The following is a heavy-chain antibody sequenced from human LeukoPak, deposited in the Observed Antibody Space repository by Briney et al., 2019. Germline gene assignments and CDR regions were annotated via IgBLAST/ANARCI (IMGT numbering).Heavy chain of an antibody. D-gene: IGHD2-21*02. Sequence: SQTLSLTCAISGDSVSSNSAAWNWIRQSPSRGLEWLGRTYYRSKWYNDYAVSVKGRITINPDTSKNQFSLQLNSVTPEDTAVYYCAKVTPYGIHGEYFQHWGQGTLVTVSS. V-gene: IGHV6-1*01. CDR3: AKVTPYGIHGEYFQH. J-gene: IGHJ1*01. CDR1: GDSVSSNSAA. CDR2: TYYRSKWYN.